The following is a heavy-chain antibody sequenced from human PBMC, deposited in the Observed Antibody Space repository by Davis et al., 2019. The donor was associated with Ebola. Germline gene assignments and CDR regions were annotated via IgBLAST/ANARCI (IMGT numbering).Heavy chain of an antibody. Sequence: GESLKISCSASGFTFSSYAMHWVRQAPGKGLEYVSAISSNGGSTYYADSVKGRFTISRDNSKNTLYLQMSSLRAEDTAVYYCVRDPGVWRKGYYYHYGMDVWGQGTTVTVSS. J-gene: IGHJ6*02. CDR1: GFTFSSYA. CDR3: VRDPGVWRKGYYYHYGMDV. CDR2: ISSNGGST. V-gene: IGHV3-64D*08. D-gene: IGHD2-8*01.